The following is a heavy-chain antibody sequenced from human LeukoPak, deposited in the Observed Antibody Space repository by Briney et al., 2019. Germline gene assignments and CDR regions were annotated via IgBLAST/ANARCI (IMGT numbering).Heavy chain of an antibody. V-gene: IGHV4-59*08. CDR1: GGSISSYY. CDR2: VYYSGST. Sequence: SETLSLTCTVSGGSISSYYWNWIRQAPGKGLEWIGYVYYSGSTNYNPSLNSRLTISVDTSKNQFSLKLTSVTAADTAIYYCARGPPRYASYWGQGTLVTVSS. CDR3: ARGPPRYASY. J-gene: IGHJ4*02. D-gene: IGHD2-21*01.